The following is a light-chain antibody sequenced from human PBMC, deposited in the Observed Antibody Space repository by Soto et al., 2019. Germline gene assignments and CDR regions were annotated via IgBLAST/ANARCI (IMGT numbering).Light chain of an antibody. J-gene: IGKJ2*01. CDR1: QSVDQS. CDR3: QQSHNWYT. V-gene: IGKV3-15*01. CDR2: GAS. Sequence: DIVFTQSPATLSVSPGERATLSCRASQSVDQSLHWYQQKPGQAPRLLIYGASTRATGIPARFSGSGSGTEFTLTINSLQSEDVAVYYCQQSHNWYTFGQGTKVDIK.